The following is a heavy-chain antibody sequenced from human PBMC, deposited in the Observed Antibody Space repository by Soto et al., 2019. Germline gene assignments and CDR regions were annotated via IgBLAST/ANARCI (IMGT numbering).Heavy chain of an antibody. D-gene: IGHD6-25*01. J-gene: IGHJ4*02. CDR1: GFTFSSYG. Sequence: EVQLVESGGGLVQPGGSLRLSCAASGFTFSSYGMNWVRQAPGQGLEWVSYISGGSGTIAYADSIKGRFTISRDNAKNSVYLQMNSRGDGDTAVYFWARGGSDRPGYWGQGTLVTLSS. V-gene: IGHV3-48*02. CDR2: ISGGSGTI. CDR3: ARGGSDRPGY.